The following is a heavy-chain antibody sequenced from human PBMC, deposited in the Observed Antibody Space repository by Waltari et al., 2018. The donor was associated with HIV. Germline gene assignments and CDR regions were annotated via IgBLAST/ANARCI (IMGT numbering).Heavy chain of an antibody. Sequence: EVQLLESGGGLIEPGGSLRLSCVGSGFIFSSYAMSWVRQAPGKGLEWVSGISVSGNSTYYAGSVKGRFIISRDNSKNTVFLQMNSLRAEDTAVYYCAKGDCNSPSCPFDFWGQVTLVTVSS. CDR2: ISVSGNST. V-gene: IGHV3-23*01. CDR1: GFIFSSYA. J-gene: IGHJ4*02. D-gene: IGHD2-2*01. CDR3: AKGDCNSPSCPFDF.